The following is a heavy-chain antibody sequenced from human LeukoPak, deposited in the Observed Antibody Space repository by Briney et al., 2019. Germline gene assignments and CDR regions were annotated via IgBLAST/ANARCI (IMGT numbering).Heavy chain of an antibody. CDR2: IYKSGTT. CDR1: GGSIGWDY. D-gene: IGHD3-22*01. V-gene: IGHV4-4*07. J-gene: IGHJ4*02. Sequence: SETLSLTCTVSGGSIGWDYWSWIRQSAGKGLEWIGRIYKSGTTNYNPSFRSRVTMSVDTSKNQFSLNVTSVTAADTAVYYCAREEYFQDSNGYSYYFHSWGQGSLVTVSS. CDR3: AREEYFQDSNGYSYYFHS.